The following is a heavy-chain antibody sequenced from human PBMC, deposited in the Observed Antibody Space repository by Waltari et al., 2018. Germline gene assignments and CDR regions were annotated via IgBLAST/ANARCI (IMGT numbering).Heavy chain of an antibody. CDR1: GYTFTDYY. J-gene: IGHJ4*02. CDR3: ATEGRFGYGDYDAKGYVDFDY. V-gene: IGHV1-69-2*01. CDR2: VDPEDGET. D-gene: IGHD4-17*01. Sequence: EVQLVQSGAEVKKPGATVKISCKVSGYTFTDYYMHWVQQAPGKGLEWMGLVDPEDGETIYAEKFQGRVTITADTSTDTAYMELSSLRSEDTAVYYCATEGRFGYGDYDAKGYVDFDYWGQGTLVTVSS.